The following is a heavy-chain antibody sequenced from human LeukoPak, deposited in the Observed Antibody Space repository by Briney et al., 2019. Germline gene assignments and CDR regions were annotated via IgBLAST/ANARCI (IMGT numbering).Heavy chain of an antibody. CDR2: ISGSGGRT. Sequence: GGSLRLSCAASRFTFSSYAMSWVRQAPGKGLEWVSAISGSGGRTYYADSVKGRFTISRDNSKNTLYLQMNSLRADDPTVYYFAPQHSPSHYFDYWSQATLVT. D-gene: IGHD3-3*02. CDR1: RFTFSSYA. V-gene: IGHV3-23*01. J-gene: IGHJ4*02. CDR3: APQHSPSHYFDY.